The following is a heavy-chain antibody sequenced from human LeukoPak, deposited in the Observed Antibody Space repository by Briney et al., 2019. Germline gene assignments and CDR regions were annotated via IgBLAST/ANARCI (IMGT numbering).Heavy chain of an antibody. D-gene: IGHD3-22*01. CDR3: TGDNFDSSVKFDY. CDR2: IRSKANNYAT. V-gene: IGHV3-73*01. CDR1: GFTFSGSA. Sequence: PGGSLRLSCVVSGFTFSGSAVHWVRQASGKGLEWVGRIRSKANNYATAYAASVKGRFTISRDDSKNTAYLQMNGLKTEDTAVYYCTGDNFDSSVKFDYWGQGTLVTVSS. J-gene: IGHJ4*02.